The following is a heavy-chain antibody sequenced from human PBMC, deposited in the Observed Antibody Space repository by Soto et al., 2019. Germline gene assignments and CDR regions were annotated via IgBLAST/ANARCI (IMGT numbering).Heavy chain of an antibody. CDR2: SSASGAGT. CDR1: RFTFSSYA. CDR3: ARIVPINGNYFDP. Sequence: EVQLLESGGGLVQPGGSLRLSCAASRFTFSSYAMTWVRQAPVKGLEWVSVSSASGAGTYYAESVKGRFTISRDNSKNTLYLQMNSLRAEDTAVYYCARIVPINGNYFDPWGQGTLVTVSS. D-gene: IGHD1-26*01. J-gene: IGHJ4*02. V-gene: IGHV3-23*01.